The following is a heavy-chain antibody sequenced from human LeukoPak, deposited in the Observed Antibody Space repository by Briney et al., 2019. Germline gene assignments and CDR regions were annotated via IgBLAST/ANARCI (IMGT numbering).Heavy chain of an antibody. CDR3: ARARGYSYGGYSYGYGYFDY. J-gene: IGHJ4*02. CDR2: IYYSGGT. V-gene: IGHV4-59*01. CDR1: GDSIFTYF. D-gene: IGHD5-18*01. Sequence: SETLSLTCSVSGDSIFTYFWSWIRQPPGKGLEWIGYIYYSGGTNYNPSLKSRVTISLDTSKNQFSLKLSSVTAADTAVYYCARARGYSYGGYSYGYGYFDYWGQGTLVTVSS.